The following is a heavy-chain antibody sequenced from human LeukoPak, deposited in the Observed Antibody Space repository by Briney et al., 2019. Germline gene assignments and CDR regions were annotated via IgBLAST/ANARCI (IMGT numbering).Heavy chain of an antibody. V-gene: IGHV4-39*07. D-gene: IGHD6-13*01. J-gene: IGHJ6*03. CDR3: ARASSSSWYPLCYYMDV. CDR2: IYYSGST. Sequence: SETLSLTCTVSRGSISSSSYYWGWIRQPPGKGLEWIGSIYYSGSTYYNPSLKSRVTISVDTSKNQFSLKLSSVTAADTAVYYCARASSSSWYPLCYYMDVWGKGTTVTVSS. CDR1: RGSISSSSYY.